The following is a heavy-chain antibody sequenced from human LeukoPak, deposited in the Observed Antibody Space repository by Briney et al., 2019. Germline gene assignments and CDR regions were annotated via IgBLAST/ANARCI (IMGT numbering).Heavy chain of an antibody. CDR2: IYYSGST. CDR3: ASGGNGDYVS. D-gene: IGHD4-17*01. CDR1: GGSISNGGYY. V-gene: IGHV4-31*03. Sequence: SETLSLTCTVSGGSISNGGYYWSWIRQHPGKGLEWIGYIYYSGSTYYNPSLKSRVTISVDTSKNQFSLKLSSVTAADTAVYYCASGGNGDYVSWGQGTLVTVSS. J-gene: IGHJ4*02.